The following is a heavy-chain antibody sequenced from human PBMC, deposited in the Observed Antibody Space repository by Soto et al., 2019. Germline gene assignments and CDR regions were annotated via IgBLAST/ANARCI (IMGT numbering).Heavy chain of an antibody. D-gene: IGHD4-17*01. CDR3: VRDGSKTLRDCFDP. CDR1: GGSMSKFY. V-gene: IGHV4-4*07. CDR2: VYATGTS. Sequence: SETLSLTCSVSGGSMSKFYWSWIRKAAGKGLEWMGRVYATGTSDYNPSLRSRIAMSVDISKKTFSLRLRSVTAADTGVYYCVRDGSKTLRDCFDPWGQGILVTVS. J-gene: IGHJ5*02.